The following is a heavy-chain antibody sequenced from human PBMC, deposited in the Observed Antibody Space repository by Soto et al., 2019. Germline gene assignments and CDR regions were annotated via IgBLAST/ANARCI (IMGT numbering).Heavy chain of an antibody. CDR1: GASITTSSYY. V-gene: IGHV4-39*01. D-gene: IGHD3-9*01. CDR3: ALLRLGPDYFDF. Sequence: QLQLQESGPGHVKPSETLALTCSVSGASITTSSYYWAWIRQPPGKGLEWVGSIYHSGRTYYNPTLQSRLTLSVDMSDTQFSLRLTSLSAADTAVYYCALLRLGPDYFDFWSPGTLVTVSS. J-gene: IGHJ4*02. CDR2: IYHSGRT.